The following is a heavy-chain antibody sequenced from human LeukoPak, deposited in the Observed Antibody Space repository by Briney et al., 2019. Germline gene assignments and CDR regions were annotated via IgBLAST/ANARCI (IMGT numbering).Heavy chain of an antibody. CDR3: AKESPYAVGFASRVCYFDY. V-gene: IGHV3-23*01. CDR1: GLSFSGYA. CDR2: ISDRGRT. D-gene: IGHD1-26*01. J-gene: IGHJ4*02. Sequence: PGGSLRLSCSAFGLSFSGYAISWVRQAPGKGLEWVSAISDRGRTYYIDSVKGRFTISRDDSKNTVYLQMNSLRADDTALYYCAKESPYAVGFASRVCYFDYWGQGALVTVSA.